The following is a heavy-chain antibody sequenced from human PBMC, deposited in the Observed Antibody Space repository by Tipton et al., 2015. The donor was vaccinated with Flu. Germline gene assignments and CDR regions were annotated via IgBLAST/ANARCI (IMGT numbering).Heavy chain of an antibody. V-gene: IGHV5-51*01. D-gene: IGHD6-13*01. CDR2: IYPDNSDA. J-gene: IGHJ5*02. CDR1: GYDFSGYW. CDR3: ARYNSPPFVGNSFDP. Sequence: VQLVQSGAEVKKAGESLKISCSGSGYDFSGYWIGWMRQMPGKGLECMGIIYPDNSDARYSLSSQGQVTISADKSINTAYLQWSSLKASDTAMYYCARYNSPPFVGNSFDPWGQGTLVIVSS.